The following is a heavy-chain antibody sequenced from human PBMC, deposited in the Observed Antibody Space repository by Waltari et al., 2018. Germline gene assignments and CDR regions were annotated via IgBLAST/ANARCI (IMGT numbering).Heavy chain of an antibody. V-gene: IGHV3-7*01. CDR3: ARDPGRTGTDAYDI. J-gene: IGHJ3*02. D-gene: IGHD1-1*01. CDR1: GFSFSSYW. Sequence: EVQLVESGGGLVQPGGSLRLSCAASGFSFSSYWMTWVRQAPGKGLEWVANIKEDGSQKYYVDSVKGRFTISRDNAENSLYLQMNSLRAEDTAVYYCARDPGRTGTDAYDIWGQGTMVTVSS. CDR2: IKEDGSQK.